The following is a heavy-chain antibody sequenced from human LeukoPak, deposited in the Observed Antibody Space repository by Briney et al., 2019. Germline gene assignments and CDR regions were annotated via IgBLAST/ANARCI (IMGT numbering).Heavy chain of an antibody. Sequence: GGSLRLSCTVSGFTFSDYSMNWVRQAPGKGLEWISYINTNSRTIYYADSVKGRFSISRDNGKNSLYLRMTSLRADDTAFYSCARDRKYYDILTGYYDYWGQGTLVTVPS. J-gene: IGHJ4*02. CDR2: INTNSRTI. D-gene: IGHD3-9*01. V-gene: IGHV3-48*01. CDR3: ARDRKYYDILTGYYDY. CDR1: GFTFSDYS.